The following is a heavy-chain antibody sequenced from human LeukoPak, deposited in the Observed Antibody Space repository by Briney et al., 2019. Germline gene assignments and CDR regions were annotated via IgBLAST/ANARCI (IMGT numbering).Heavy chain of an antibody. CDR1: EFTFSSYS. Sequence: GGSLRLSCAASEFTFSSYSMNWVRQAPGKGLEWVSYITNSGNSKSYADSVKGRFTISRDNTKNSLYLQMNSLRAEDTAVYYCARDWDYYDSSGYHAFDIWGQGTMVTVSS. CDR2: ITNSGNSK. V-gene: IGHV3-48*01. D-gene: IGHD3-22*01. J-gene: IGHJ3*02. CDR3: ARDWDYYDSSGYHAFDI.